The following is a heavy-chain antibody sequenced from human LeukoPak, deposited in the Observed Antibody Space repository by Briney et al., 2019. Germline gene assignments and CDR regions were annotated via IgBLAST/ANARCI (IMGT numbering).Heavy chain of an antibody. CDR1: GFAISSAS. V-gene: IGHV3-21*06. D-gene: IGHD3-10*01. CDR2: ISSSSSYI. Sequence: PGGSLRLSCSASGFAISSASMNWVRQAPGKGLEWVSSISSSSSYIYFADSVKGRFTISRDNAKNSLYLQMNSLRAEDTAVYYCAGSLRGDLSFERWGPVTLVTVSS. CDR3: AGSLRGDLSFER. J-gene: IGHJ4*02.